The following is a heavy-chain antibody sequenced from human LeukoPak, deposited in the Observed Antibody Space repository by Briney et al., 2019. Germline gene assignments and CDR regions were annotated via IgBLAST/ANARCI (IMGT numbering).Heavy chain of an antibody. V-gene: IGHV4-39*01. Sequence: SETLSFTCTVSGGSISSSSYYWGWIRQPPGKGLEWIGSIYYSGSTYYNPSLKSRVTISVDTSKNQFSLELSSVTAADTAVYYCARSIPDRIQLWLNWGQGTLVTVSS. J-gene: IGHJ4*02. CDR3: ARSIPDRIQLWLN. CDR2: IYYSGST. D-gene: IGHD5-18*01. CDR1: GGSISSSSYY.